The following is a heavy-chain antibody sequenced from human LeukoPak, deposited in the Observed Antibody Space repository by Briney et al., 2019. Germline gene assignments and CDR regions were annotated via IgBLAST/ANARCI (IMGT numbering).Heavy chain of an antibody. Sequence: GGSLRLSCAASGFSFSDYYMSWIRQAPGKGLEWVSYISSSGSYTNYADSVKGRFTISRDNAKNSLYLQINSLRAEDTAVYYCARVRGYTGMVDYWGQGTLVTVSS. CDR1: GFSFSDYY. J-gene: IGHJ4*02. V-gene: IGHV3-11*05. D-gene: IGHD5-18*01. CDR2: ISSSGSYT. CDR3: ARVRGYTGMVDY.